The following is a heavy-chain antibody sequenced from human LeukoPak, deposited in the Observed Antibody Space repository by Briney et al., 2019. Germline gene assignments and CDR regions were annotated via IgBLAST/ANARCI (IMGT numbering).Heavy chain of an antibody. CDR2: IYSGGST. CDR1: GFSISDKY. J-gene: IGHJ4*02. Sequence: PGGSLRLSCAASGFSISDKYMSWVRQAPGKGLEWVSVIYSGGSTYYADSVKGRFTISRDNSKNTLYLQMNSLRAEDTAVYYCARAEQWLAHDYWGQGTLVTVSS. CDR3: ARAEQWLAHDY. D-gene: IGHD6-19*01. V-gene: IGHV3-66*01.